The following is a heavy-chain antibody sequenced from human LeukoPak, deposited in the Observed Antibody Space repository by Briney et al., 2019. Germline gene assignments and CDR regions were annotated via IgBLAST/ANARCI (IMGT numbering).Heavy chain of an antibody. D-gene: IGHD1-20*01. Sequence: GGSLRLSCAASGFTFSTYARTWVRQAPGKGLEWVSIIGGSDSRTYYADSVKGRFTISRDNSKNTLYLQMNSLRAEDTAVYYCAKDSSSYNWGYMDVWGKGTTVIVSS. J-gene: IGHJ6*03. CDR2: IGGSDSRT. CDR3: AKDSSSYNWGYMDV. CDR1: GFTFSTYA. V-gene: IGHV3-23*01.